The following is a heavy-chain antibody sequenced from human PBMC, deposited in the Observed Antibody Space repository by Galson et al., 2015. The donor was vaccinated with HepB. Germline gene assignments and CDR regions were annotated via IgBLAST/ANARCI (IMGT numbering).Heavy chain of an antibody. J-gene: IGHJ4*02. D-gene: IGHD5-18*01. CDR2: INHSGST. CDR1: GGSFSGYY. CDR3: ASPKRGYSYGYYY. V-gene: IGHV4-34*01. Sequence: SETLSLTCAVYGGSFSGYYWSWIRQPPGKGLEWIGEINHSGSTNYNPSLKSRVTISVDTSKNQFSLKLSSVTAADTAVYYCASPKRGYSYGYYYWGQGTLVTVSS.